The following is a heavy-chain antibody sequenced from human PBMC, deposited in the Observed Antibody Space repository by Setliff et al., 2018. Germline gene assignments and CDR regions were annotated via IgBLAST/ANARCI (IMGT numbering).Heavy chain of an antibody. V-gene: IGHV3-72*01. D-gene: IGHD2-2*01. CDR1: GFIFSNAW. CDR2: IRDRASGYTT. CDR3: TRTPCSSSRCLSQLDY. Sequence: GGSLRLSCAASGFIFSNAWMSWVRQAPGKGLEWIGRIRDRASGYTTEYAASVKGRFTITRDELKNSLYLQMNSLKTEDTAVYYCTRTPCSSSRCLSQLDYWSQGALVTVSS. J-gene: IGHJ4*02.